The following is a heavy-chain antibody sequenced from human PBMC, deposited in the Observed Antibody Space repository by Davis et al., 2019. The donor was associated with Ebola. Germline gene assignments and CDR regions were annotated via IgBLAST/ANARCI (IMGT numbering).Heavy chain of an antibody. CDR2: ISNTGGSA. Sequence: PGGSLRLSCAASGFTFRSYSMSWVRQAPGKGLEWVSGISNTGGSAFYADSVKGRFTISRENSKNTLFLQINSLRPEDTALYYCAKGGLYSSAPEYWGQGTLVTVSS. CDR3: AKGGLYSSAPEY. D-gene: IGHD6-19*01. CDR1: GFTFRSYS. V-gene: IGHV3-23*01. J-gene: IGHJ4*02.